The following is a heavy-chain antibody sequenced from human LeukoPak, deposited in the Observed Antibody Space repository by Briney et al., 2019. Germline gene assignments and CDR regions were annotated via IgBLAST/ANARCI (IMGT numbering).Heavy chain of an antibody. D-gene: IGHD4-11*01. V-gene: IGHV3-23*01. J-gene: IGHJ6*03. Sequence: PGGSLRLSCEASGFTFGSHAMYWVRQAPGKGLEWVAGIFGSGGSPHYADPVKGRFTISRDNAKNEVYLQMNSLRAEDTAIYYCARVMMGATVTTFHYYCMDVWGVGTTVTVSS. CDR2: IFGSGGSP. CDR3: ARVMMGATVTTFHYYCMDV. CDR1: GFTFGSHA.